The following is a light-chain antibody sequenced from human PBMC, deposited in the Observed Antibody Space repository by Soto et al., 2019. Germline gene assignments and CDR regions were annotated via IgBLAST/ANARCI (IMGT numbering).Light chain of an antibody. V-gene: IGKV3-20*01. Sequence: ENVLTQSPGTLSLSPGERATVSCRASQSVTGSYLAWYQQTPGQAPRLLIYGASSRATGVPDRFSGSGSGTEFTLTISSLQSEDFAVYYCQQYNNWLWTFGQGTKVDIK. CDR3: QQYNNWLWT. J-gene: IGKJ1*01. CDR2: GAS. CDR1: QSVTGSY.